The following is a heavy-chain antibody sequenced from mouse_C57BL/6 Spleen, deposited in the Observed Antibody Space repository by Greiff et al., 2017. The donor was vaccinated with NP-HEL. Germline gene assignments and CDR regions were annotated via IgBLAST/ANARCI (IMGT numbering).Heavy chain of an antibody. V-gene: IGHV1-81*01. D-gene: IGHD1-1*01. J-gene: IGHJ2*01. CDR2: IYPRSGNT. Sequence: QVPLPPSGAALARPGASVKLSCKASGYTFTSYGISWVKQRTGQGLEWIGEIYPRSGNTYYNEKFTGKATLTADKSSSTAYMTIRSLTSEDSAVSFCARGDTTVVATDYWGQGTTLTVSS. CDR3: ARGDTTVVATDY. CDR1: GYTFTSYG.